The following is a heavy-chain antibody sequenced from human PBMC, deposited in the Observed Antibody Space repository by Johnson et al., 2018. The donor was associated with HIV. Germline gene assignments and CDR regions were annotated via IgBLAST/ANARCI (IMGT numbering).Heavy chain of an antibody. CDR3: TRVSFGEGAFDI. V-gene: IGHV3-53*05. D-gene: IGHD3-10*01. J-gene: IGHJ3*02. Sequence: AAGGVTVSRNYMSWVRQAPGKGLEWVSVIYSGGSTYYADSVKGRFTISRDNSKNTLYLQMGSLRAEDTAVYYCTRVSFGEGAFDIWGQGTMVTVSS. CDR2: IYSGGST. CDR1: GVTVSRNY.